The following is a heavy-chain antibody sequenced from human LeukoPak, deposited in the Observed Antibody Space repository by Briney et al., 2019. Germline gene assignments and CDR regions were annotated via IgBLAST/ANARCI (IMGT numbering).Heavy chain of an antibody. CDR1: GFNFASHW. J-gene: IGHJ4*02. CDR2: IASDGSST. V-gene: IGHV3-74*01. CDR3: ARGRPHGNDY. D-gene: IGHD4-23*01. Sequence: PGGSLRLSCAASGFNFASHWMHWVRQTPGKGLVWVSRIASDGSSTTYADSVKGRFSISRDNAKNTLYLQMNSLRVEDTAVYYCARGRPHGNDYWGQGTLVTVSS.